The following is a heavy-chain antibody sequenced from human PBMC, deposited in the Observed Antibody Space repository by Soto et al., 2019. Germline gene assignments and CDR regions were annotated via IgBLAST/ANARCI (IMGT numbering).Heavy chain of an antibody. Sequence: VQLVESGGGLVQPGGSLRLSCAASGFTLSSYWMSWVRQAPGKGLEWVANIKQDGSEKYYVDSVKGRFTISRDTAKSSLYLQLNGLRAEDTAVYYCAREYGSSYSPRYYGMDVWGQGTTVTVSS. CDR1: GFTLSSYW. J-gene: IGHJ6*02. CDR3: AREYGSSYSPRYYGMDV. V-gene: IGHV3-7*05. CDR2: IKQDGSEK. D-gene: IGHD6-13*01.